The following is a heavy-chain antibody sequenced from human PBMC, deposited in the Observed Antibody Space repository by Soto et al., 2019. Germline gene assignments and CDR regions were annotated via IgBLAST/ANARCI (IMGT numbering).Heavy chain of an antibody. D-gene: IGHD2-2*01. J-gene: IGHJ6*02. CDR1: GYTFTSYA. CDR3: ASSVVVPAATASYYYYGMDV. V-gene: IGHV1-3*01. CDR2: INAGNGNT. Sequence: ASVKVSCKASGYTFTSYAMHWVLQAPGQRLEWMGWINAGNGNTKYSQKFQGRVTITRDTSASTAYMELSSLRSEDTAVYYCASSVVVPAATASYYYYGMDVWGQGTTVTVSS.